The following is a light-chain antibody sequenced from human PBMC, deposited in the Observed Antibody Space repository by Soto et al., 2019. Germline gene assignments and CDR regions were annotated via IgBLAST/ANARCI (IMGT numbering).Light chain of an antibody. Sequence: QSALTQPASVSGSPGQSITISCTGTSSDIGAYNFVSWYQQHPGKAPKLMLYDVNIRPSVVSNRFSGSKSGNTASLTISGLQAEDEADYYCTSCTTSTTMIFGGGTKVTVL. CDR3: TSCTTSTTMI. J-gene: IGLJ2*01. CDR2: DVN. V-gene: IGLV2-14*03. CDR1: SSDIGAYNF.